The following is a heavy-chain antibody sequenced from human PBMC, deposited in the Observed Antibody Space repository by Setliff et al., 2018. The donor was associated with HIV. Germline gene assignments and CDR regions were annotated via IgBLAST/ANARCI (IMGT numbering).Heavy chain of an antibody. CDR1: GGSFSGYY. CDR3: AGGPGTTSIDY. D-gene: IGHD1-26*01. V-gene: IGHV4-34*01. Sequence: SETLSLTCAVYGGSFSGYYWSWIRQPPGKGLEWIGEINHSGSTNYNMSLWSRVAISLDASRNQFSLELISVTAAGTAVYYCAGGPGTTSIDYWAQGTLVTVSS. CDR2: INHSGST. J-gene: IGHJ4*02.